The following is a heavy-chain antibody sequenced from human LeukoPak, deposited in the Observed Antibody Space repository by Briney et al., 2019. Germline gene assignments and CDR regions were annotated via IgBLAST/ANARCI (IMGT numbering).Heavy chain of an antibody. J-gene: IGHJ5*02. Sequence: SETLSLTCTVSGGSIGSGGYYWSWIRQHPGKGLEWIGYIYYSGSTYYNPSLKSRVTISVDTSKNQFSLKLSSVTAADTAVYYCARSHYYGSGSYYNWFDPWGQGTLVTVSS. CDR2: IYYSGST. D-gene: IGHD3-10*01. V-gene: IGHV4-31*03. CDR1: GGSIGSGGYY. CDR3: ARSHYYGSGSYYNWFDP.